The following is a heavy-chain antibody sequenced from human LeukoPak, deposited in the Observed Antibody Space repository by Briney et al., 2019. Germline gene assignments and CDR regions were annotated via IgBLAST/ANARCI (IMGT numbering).Heavy chain of an antibody. CDR2: ISYDGSNK. J-gene: IGHJ5*02. CDR1: GFTFRSYA. CDR3: AREHGNSGYDTNWFDP. V-gene: IGHV3-30*01. D-gene: IGHD5-12*01. Sequence: PGRSLRLSCATSGFTFRSYAMHWVRQAPGTGLQWLAVISYDGSNKYYADSVKGRFTISRDNSKNTLYLQMNSLRAEDTAVYYCAREHGNSGYDTNWFDPWGQGTLVTVSS.